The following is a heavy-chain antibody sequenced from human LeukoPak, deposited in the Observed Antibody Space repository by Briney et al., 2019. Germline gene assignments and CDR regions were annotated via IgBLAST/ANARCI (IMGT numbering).Heavy chain of an antibody. CDR2: IYHSGST. Sequence: SQTLSLTCAVSGGSISSGGYSWSWIRQPPGKGLEWIGYIYHSGSTYYNPSLKSRVTISVDRSKNQFSLKLSSVTSADTAVYYCTRVNPHYGDFDYWGQGTLVTVSS. CDR3: TRVNPHYGDFDY. CDR1: GGSISSGGYS. D-gene: IGHD4-17*01. J-gene: IGHJ4*02. V-gene: IGHV4-30-2*01.